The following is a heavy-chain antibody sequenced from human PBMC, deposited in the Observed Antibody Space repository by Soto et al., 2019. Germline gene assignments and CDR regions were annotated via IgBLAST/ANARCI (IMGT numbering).Heavy chain of an antibody. CDR2: IYYSGST. V-gene: IGHV4-31*03. CDR1: GGSLSSGGYY. CDR3: AKVVAGNDYFDY. Sequence: LSLPCTVSGGSLSSGGYYWSWIRQHPGKGLEWIGYIYYSGSTYYNPALKSRVTISRDNSKNTLYLQMNSLRAEDTAVYYCAKVVAGNDYFDYWGQGTLVTVSS. D-gene: IGHD6-19*01. J-gene: IGHJ4*02.